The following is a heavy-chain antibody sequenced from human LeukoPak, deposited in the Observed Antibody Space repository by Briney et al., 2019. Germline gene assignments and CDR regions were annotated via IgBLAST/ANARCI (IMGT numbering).Heavy chain of an antibody. V-gene: IGHV3-21*01. Sequence: GGSLRLSCAASGFTFSSYSMNWVRQAPGKGLEWVSSISSSSSYIYYADSVKGRFTISGDNAKNSLYLQMNSLRAEDTAVYYCARARPTVTTSYYGMDVWGQGTTVTVSS. D-gene: IGHD4-17*01. CDR1: GFTFSSYS. CDR2: ISSSSSYI. J-gene: IGHJ6*02. CDR3: ARARPTVTTSYYGMDV.